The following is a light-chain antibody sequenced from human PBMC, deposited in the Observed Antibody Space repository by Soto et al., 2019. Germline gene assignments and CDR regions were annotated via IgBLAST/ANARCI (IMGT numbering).Light chain of an antibody. V-gene: IGKV4-1*01. CDR2: SAS. CDR3: EEYYSTPRT. J-gene: IGKJ1*01. CDR1: QSVLYSSNNKTY. Sequence: DIVMTQSPDSLAVSLGETATINCKSSQSVLYSSNNKTYLAWYQQKPGQPPKLLIYSASTRESGVPDRFSGSGSGTDFTLTISSLQAEDVAVYYCEEYYSTPRTFGKWTKVDIK.